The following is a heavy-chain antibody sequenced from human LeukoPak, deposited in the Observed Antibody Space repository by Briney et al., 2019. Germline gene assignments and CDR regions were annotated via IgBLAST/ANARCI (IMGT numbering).Heavy chain of an antibody. Sequence: GGSLRLSCAASGFTFSDYYMSWIRQAPGKGLEWVSYISSSGSTIYYADSVKGRFTISRDNAKDSLYLQMNSLRAEDTAVYYCAQVGAKKLIDYWGQGTLVTVSS. CDR3: AQVGAKKLIDY. CDR1: GFTFSDYY. V-gene: IGHV3-11*01. J-gene: IGHJ4*02. CDR2: ISSSGSTI. D-gene: IGHD1-26*01.